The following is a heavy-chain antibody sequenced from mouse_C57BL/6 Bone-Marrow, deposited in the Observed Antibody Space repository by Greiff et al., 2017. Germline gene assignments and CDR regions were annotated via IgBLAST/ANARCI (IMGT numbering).Heavy chain of an antibody. CDR1: GFTFSDFY. D-gene: IGHD2-4*01. V-gene: IGHV7-1*01. CDR2: SSNKANDYTT. CDR3: AREDDYEGFAY. J-gene: IGHJ3*01. Sequence: EVKLVESGGGLVQSGRSLRLSCATSGFTFSDFYMEWVRQAPGKGLEWIAASSNKANDYTTEYSASVKGRFIVSRDTSPSILYLQMNALRAEDTAIYYCAREDDYEGFAYWGQGALVTVSA.